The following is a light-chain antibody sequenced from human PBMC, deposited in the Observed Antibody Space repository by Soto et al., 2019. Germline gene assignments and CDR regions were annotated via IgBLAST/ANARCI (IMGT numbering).Light chain of an antibody. CDR1: QAIDSW. V-gene: IGKV1-12*01. CDR3: QQTLSFHPK. J-gene: IGKJ1*01. CDR2: TGS. Sequence: DIQMTQSPSSVSASVGDRVTITCRASQAIDSWLAWYQQKPGEAPKLLIFTGSLLHSGVPPRFSGTGSATDFTLTISSLQPEDFETYYCQQTLSFHPKFGKGTKVDIX.